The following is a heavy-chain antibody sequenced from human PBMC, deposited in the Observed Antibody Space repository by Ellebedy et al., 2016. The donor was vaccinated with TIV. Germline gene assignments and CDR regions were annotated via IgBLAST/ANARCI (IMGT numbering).Heavy chain of an antibody. CDR3: ARAAIVVAGYAAFAL. D-gene: IGHD6-19*01. CDR2: IRSTGGT. J-gene: IGHJ3*01. CDR1: GGSINNYY. V-gene: IGHV4-59*01. Sequence: MPGGSLRLSCTFPGGSINNYYWNWIRQTPGKGLELIAYIRSTGGTNYSPSLQSRVTISLDTSKSQFSLQLTSVTAADTSCYYGARAAIVVAGYAAFALWGQGTLVTVSS.